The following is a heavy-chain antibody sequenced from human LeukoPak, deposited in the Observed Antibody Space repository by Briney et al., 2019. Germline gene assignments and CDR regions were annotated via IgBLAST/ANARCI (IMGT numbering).Heavy chain of an antibody. Sequence: SETLSLTCDVSGGSISTTNWWTWVRQPPGGGLEWIGEVHLNGRTHYSPSLESRVTMSVDMSENHVSLQLTSVTAADTAGYYCAREGGFYRPLDYSGPGTLVIVSA. D-gene: IGHD2/OR15-2a*01. CDR3: AREGGFYRPLDY. J-gene: IGHJ4*02. V-gene: IGHV4-4*02. CDR2: VHLNGRT. CDR1: GGSISTTNW.